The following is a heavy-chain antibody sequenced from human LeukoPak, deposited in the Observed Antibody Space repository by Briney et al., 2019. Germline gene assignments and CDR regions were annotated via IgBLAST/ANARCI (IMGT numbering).Heavy chain of an antibody. CDR2: IHYSGST. CDR1: GDSISTYY. CDR3: ARRAINSVMFDY. Sequence: SETLSLTCTVSGDSISTYYWSWIRQPPGKGLEWIGYIHYSGSTNYNPSLRSRVTISVDTSKNQFSLKLSPATAADTAVYFCARRAINSVMFDYWGQGTLVTVSS. V-gene: IGHV4-59*08. J-gene: IGHJ4*02. D-gene: IGHD3-16*01.